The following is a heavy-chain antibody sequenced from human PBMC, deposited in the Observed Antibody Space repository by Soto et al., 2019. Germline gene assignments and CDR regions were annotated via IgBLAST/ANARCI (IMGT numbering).Heavy chain of an antibody. CDR2: INHSGST. J-gene: IGHJ4*02. D-gene: IGHD6-13*01. V-gene: IGHV4-34*01. CDR3: ARGRVAAAGPGGVY. Sequence: SETLSLTCAVYGGSFSGYYWSWIRQPPGKGLEWIGEINHSGSTNYNPSLKSRVTISVDTSKNQFSLKLSSVTAADTAVYYCARGRVAAAGPGGVYWGQGTLVTVSS. CDR1: GGSFSGYY.